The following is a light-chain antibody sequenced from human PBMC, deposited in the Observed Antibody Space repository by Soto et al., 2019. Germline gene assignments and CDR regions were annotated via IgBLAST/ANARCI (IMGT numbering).Light chain of an antibody. Sequence: DIQMTQSPSSLSASVGDRVTITCRASQSISRYLNWHPHKPGKAPKVLIYAASSLQSGVPSRFSGSGSGSDFNLTIRSLQPEDFATYYCQQSYSTPRTFGQGTKVDIK. V-gene: IGKV1-39*01. CDR3: QQSYSTPRT. CDR2: AAS. J-gene: IGKJ1*01. CDR1: QSISRY.